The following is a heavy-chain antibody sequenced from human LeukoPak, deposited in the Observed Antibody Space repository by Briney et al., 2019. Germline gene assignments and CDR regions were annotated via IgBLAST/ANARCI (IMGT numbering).Heavy chain of an antibody. CDR2: ISGSGGST. D-gene: IGHD6-13*01. J-gene: IGHJ5*02. Sequence: PGGSLRLSCAASGFTFTSYAMSWVRQAPGKGPEWVSAISGSGGSTYYADSVKGRFTISRDNSKNTLYLQMNSLRAEDTAVYYCAKPRPSYSSSWYDHWGQGTLVTVSS. CDR1: GFTFTSYA. V-gene: IGHV3-23*01. CDR3: AKPRPSYSSSWYDH.